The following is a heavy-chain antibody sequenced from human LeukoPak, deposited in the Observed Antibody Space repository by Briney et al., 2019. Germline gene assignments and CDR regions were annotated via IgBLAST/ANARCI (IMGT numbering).Heavy chain of an antibody. J-gene: IGHJ4*02. D-gene: IGHD5-18*01. CDR3: ARGIVDTATVFD. CDR1: GGSISSYY. Sequence: SETLSLTCTVSGGSISSYYWSWIRQPPGKGLEWIGYIYYSGSTNYNPSLKSRVTISVDTSKNQFSLKLSSVTAADTAVYYCARGIVDTATVFDWGQGTLVTVSS. CDR2: IYYSGST. V-gene: IGHV4-59*01.